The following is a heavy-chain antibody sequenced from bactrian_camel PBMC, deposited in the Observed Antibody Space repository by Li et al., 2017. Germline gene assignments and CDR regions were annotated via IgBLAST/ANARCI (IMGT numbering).Heavy chain of an antibody. Sequence: QLVESGGGLVQPGGSLRLSCAASDFTFGRDDMSWVRQAPGKGLEWVSAIDSGGSTTYYADSLSLKGRFTISRDNANNIVHLQMNVLKPNDTAVYYCAASTYSAMRGWVESNEYNYWGQGTQVTVS. CDR3: AASTYSAMRGWVESNEYNY. CDR2: IDSGGSTT. CDR1: DFTFGRDD. J-gene: IGHJ4*01. D-gene: IGHD3*01. V-gene: IGHV3S40*01.